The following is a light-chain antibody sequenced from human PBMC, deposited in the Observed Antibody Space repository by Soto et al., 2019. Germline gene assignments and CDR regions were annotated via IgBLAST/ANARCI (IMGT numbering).Light chain of an antibody. Sequence: EIVMTQSPATLSVSPGDRVTLSCRASRTVHSNVAWYQHKPGQAPRLLIYGASFRATGMPARFSGSGSGTEFTLTISSLQPEDFATYYCLQHNTYPRTFGQGTKVDIK. CDR3: LQHNTYPRT. CDR2: GAS. J-gene: IGKJ1*01. V-gene: IGKV3-15*01. CDR1: RTVHSN.